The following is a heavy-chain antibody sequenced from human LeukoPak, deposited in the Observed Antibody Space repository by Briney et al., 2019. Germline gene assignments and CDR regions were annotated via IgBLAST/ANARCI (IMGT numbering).Heavy chain of an antibody. J-gene: IGHJ6*03. CDR3: ARGSKKRSSSYYYYYYMHV. Sequence: PSETLSLTCTVSGGSISSYYWSWIRQPPGKGLEWIGYIYTSGSTNYNPSLKSRVSISVDTSQNQFSLKLSSVTAADTAVYYCARGSKKRSSSYYYYYYMHVWGKGTTVTVSS. D-gene: IGHD6-6*01. CDR2: IYTSGST. CDR1: GGSISSYY. V-gene: IGHV4-4*09.